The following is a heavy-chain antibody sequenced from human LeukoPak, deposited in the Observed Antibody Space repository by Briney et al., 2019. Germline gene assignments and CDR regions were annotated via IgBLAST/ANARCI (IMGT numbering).Heavy chain of an antibody. CDR1: GGSISSGGYY. J-gene: IGHJ6*02. V-gene: IGHV4-31*03. CDR2: IYYSRST. D-gene: IGHD2-2*01. Sequence: SQTLSLTCTVSGGSISSGGYYWSWIRQHPGKGLEWIGYIYYSRSTYYNPSLKSRVTISVDTSKNQFSLKLSSVTAADTAVYYCARDRIVVPAATNYYYYYGMDVWGQGTTVTVSS. CDR3: ARDRIVVPAATNYYYYYGMDV.